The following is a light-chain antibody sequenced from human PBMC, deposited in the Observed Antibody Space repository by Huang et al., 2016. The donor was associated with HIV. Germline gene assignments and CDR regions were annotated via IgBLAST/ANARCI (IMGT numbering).Light chain of an antibody. Sequence: DIQMTQSPSSLSAFVGDRGTITCQASQDISNYLNWYQQKPGKAPKLLIYDASNLETGVPSRCSGSGSGTDFTFTISSLQPEDIATYYCQQYDNLPFTFGGGTKVEIK. V-gene: IGKV1-33*01. CDR2: DAS. CDR3: QQYDNLPFT. J-gene: IGKJ4*01. CDR1: QDISNY.